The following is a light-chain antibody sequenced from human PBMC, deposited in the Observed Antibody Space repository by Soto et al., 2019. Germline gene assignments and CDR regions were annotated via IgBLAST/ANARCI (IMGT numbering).Light chain of an antibody. CDR2: KAS. V-gene: IGKV1-5*03. Sequence: DIQMTQSPSTLSASVGDRVTIACRSSQIISNYLAWYQQKPGKAPKLLIYKASSLESGVPSRFSGSGSGTEFTLTISSLQPDDFATYYCQQYNSYSLTFGQGTKVEIK. CDR1: QIISNY. J-gene: IGKJ1*01. CDR3: QQYNSYSLT.